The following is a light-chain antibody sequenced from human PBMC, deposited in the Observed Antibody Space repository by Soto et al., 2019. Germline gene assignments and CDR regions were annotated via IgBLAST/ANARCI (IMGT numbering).Light chain of an antibody. CDR2: GAS. CDR1: QSVSNNY. V-gene: IGKV3D-20*02. J-gene: IGKJ5*01. Sequence: EILLTQSPGTLSLSPGERATLSCTASQSVSNNYLAWYQQKPGQAPSLLIYGASNRATGIPDRFSGSGSGTDFTLTISSLEPEDFAVYYCQQRSNWPPITFGQGTRLEIK. CDR3: QQRSNWPPIT.